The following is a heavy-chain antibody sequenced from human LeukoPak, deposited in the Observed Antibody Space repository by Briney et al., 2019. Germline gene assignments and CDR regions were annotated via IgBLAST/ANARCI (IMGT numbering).Heavy chain of an antibody. CDR3: AREYCSSTSCYYYFDY. D-gene: IGHD2-2*01. CDR1: GGTFSSYA. Sequence: GASVKVPCKASGGTFSSYAISWVRQAPGQGLEWMGGIIPIFGTANYAQKFQGRVTITADESTSTAYMELSSLRSEDTAVYYCAREYCSSTSCYYYFDYWGQGTLVTVSS. J-gene: IGHJ4*02. V-gene: IGHV1-69*13. CDR2: IIPIFGTA.